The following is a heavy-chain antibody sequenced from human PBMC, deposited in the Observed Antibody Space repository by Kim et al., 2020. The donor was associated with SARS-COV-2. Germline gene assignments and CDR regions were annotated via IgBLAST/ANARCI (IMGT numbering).Heavy chain of an antibody. V-gene: IGHV3-23*01. CDR3: AKDRQYGSGTWIDAFDI. D-gene: IGHD3-10*01. J-gene: IGHJ3*02. Sequence: SVRGRFTISRDISKNTVFLQMNSLRVEDTAVYYCAKDRQYGSGTWIDAFDIWGQGTMVTVSS.